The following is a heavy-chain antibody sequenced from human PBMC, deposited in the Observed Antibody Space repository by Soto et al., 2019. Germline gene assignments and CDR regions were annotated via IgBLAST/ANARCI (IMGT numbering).Heavy chain of an antibody. CDR3: ARGASITIFGVAYFGFDY. D-gene: IGHD3-3*01. CDR2: INHSGST. CDR1: GGSFSGYY. J-gene: IGHJ4*02. V-gene: IGHV4-34*01. Sequence: NPSETLSLTCAVYGGSFSGYYWSWIRQPPGKGLEWIGEINHSGSTNYNPSLKSRVTISVDTSKNQFSLKLSSVTAADTAVYYCARGASITIFGVAYFGFDYWGQGTLVTVSS.